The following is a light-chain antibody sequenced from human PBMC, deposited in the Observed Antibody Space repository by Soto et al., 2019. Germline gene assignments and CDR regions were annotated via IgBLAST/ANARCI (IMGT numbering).Light chain of an antibody. CDR1: QTIYSW. Sequence: DIQMTQSPSTLSASVGDRVTITCRASQTIYSWLAWYQQKPGKAPKLLIYKASSLESRVPSRFSGSGSGTEFTLTNSSLQPDDFATYYGQQYNRYWTFGQGTKVEIK. J-gene: IGKJ1*01. CDR2: KAS. CDR3: QQYNRYWT. V-gene: IGKV1-5*03.